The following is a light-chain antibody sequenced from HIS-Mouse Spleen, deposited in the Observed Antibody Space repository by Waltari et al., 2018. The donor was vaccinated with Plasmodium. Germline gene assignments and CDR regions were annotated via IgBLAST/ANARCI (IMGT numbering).Light chain of an antibody. J-gene: IGKJ1*01. CDR1: QGISNY. CDR2: DAS. V-gene: IGKV1-27*01. Sequence: DIQMTQSPSSLSASVGDRVTITCRASQGISNYLAWYQQKPGKVPKLLIFDASTLQSGVPPRFSGSGSGTDVTLTISSLQPEDVATYYCQKYNSAPWTFGQGTKVEIK. CDR3: QKYNSAPWT.